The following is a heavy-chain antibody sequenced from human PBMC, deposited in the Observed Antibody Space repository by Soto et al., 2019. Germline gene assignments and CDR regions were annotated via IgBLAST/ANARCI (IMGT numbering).Heavy chain of an antibody. D-gene: IGHD6-13*01. CDR3: ARTWPSSSWLTFDY. V-gene: IGHV1-69*01. J-gene: IGHJ4*02. Sequence: QVQLVQSGAEVKKPGSSVKVSCKASGGTLSSYAISWVRRAPGQGLEWMGGIIPIFGTANYAQKFQGRVTITADESTSTAYMELSSLRSEDTAVYYCARTWPSSSWLTFDYWGQGTLVTVSS. CDR2: IIPIFGTA. CDR1: GGTLSSYA.